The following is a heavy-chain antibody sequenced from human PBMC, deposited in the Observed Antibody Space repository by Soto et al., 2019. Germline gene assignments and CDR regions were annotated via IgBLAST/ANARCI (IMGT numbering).Heavy chain of an antibody. CDR1: VFTYTSSA. J-gene: IGHJ6*02. V-gene: IGHV1-58*01. CDR3: AAGRYSSSWKGVGYYYYYGMDI. Sequence: SVKVSCKASVFTYTSSAGQWVRQASGQRLEWIGWNVVGSGNTNYAQKFQERVTITRDMSTSTAYMELSSLRSEDTAVYYCAAGRYSSSWKGVGYYYYYGMDIWGQGTTVTVSS. D-gene: IGHD6-13*01. CDR2: NVVGSGNT.